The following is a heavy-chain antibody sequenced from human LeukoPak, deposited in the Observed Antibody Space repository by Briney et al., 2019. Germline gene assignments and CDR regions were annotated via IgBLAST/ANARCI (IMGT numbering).Heavy chain of an antibody. J-gene: IGHJ3*02. D-gene: IGHD2-21*01. Sequence: GESLKISCMGSGYIFTNYWIGWVRQMPGKGLEWMGIIYPADSDTRYSPSFQGQVTISADRSINTAYLQWSSLKASDTAMYYCARHGVVVRSDAFDIWGQGTMVTVSS. CDR3: ARHGVVVRSDAFDI. V-gene: IGHV5-51*01. CDR2: IYPADSDT. CDR1: GYIFTNYW.